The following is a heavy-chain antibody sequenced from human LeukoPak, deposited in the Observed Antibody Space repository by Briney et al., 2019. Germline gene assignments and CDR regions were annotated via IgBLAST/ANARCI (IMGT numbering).Heavy chain of an antibody. CDR1: GFTFSSYA. V-gene: IGHV3-23*01. CDR3: AKAYYGSGNPSPFDY. CDR2: ISGSGGST. Sequence: HSGGSLRLSCAASGFTFSSYAMSWVRQAPGKGLEWVSAISGSGGSTYYADSVKGRFTISRDNSKNTLYLQMNSLRAEDTAVYYCAKAYYGSGNPSPFDYWGQGTLVTVSS. D-gene: IGHD3-10*01. J-gene: IGHJ4*02.